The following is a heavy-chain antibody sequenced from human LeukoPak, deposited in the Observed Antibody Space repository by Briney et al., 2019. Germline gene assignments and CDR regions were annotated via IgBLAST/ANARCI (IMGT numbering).Heavy chain of an antibody. CDR1: GYSFTSYW. CDR3: ARIGYSGYDCFDY. J-gene: IGHJ4*02. D-gene: IGHD5-12*01. Sequence: GESLKIPCKGSGYSFTSYWIGWVRQMPGEGLEWMGIIYPGDSDTRYSPSFQGQVTISADKSISTAYLQWSSLKASDTAMYYCARIGYSGYDCFDYWGQGTLVTVSS. CDR2: IYPGDSDT. V-gene: IGHV5-51*01.